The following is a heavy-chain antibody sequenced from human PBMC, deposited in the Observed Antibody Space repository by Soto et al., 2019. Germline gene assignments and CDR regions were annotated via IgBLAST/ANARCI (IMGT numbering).Heavy chain of an antibody. CDR1: GFTFSSYW. Sequence: PGGSLRLSCAASGFTFSSYWMSWVRQAPGKGLEWVANIKQDGSEKYYVDSVKGRFTISRDNAKNSLYLQMNSLRAEDTAVYYCARNCYARGYCSGGSCPNNWFDPWGQGTLVTVSS. CDR3: ARNCYARGYCSGGSCPNNWFDP. CDR2: IKQDGSEK. D-gene: IGHD2-15*01. J-gene: IGHJ5*02. V-gene: IGHV3-7*01.